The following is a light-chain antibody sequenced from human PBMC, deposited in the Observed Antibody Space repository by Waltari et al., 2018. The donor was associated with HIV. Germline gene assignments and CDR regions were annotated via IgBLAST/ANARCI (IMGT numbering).Light chain of an antibody. CDR2: GAS. CDR3: QQYGSSPPIT. Sequence: EIVLTQSPGTLSLSPGERATLSCRASQSVSSSYLASYQQKPGPAPRLLIYGASSRATGIPDRFSGSGSGTDFTLTISRLEPEDFAVYYCQQYGSSPPITFGQGTRLEIK. J-gene: IGKJ5*01. CDR1: QSVSSSY. V-gene: IGKV3-20*01.